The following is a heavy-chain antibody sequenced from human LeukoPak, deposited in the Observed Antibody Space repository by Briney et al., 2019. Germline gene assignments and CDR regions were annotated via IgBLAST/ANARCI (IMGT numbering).Heavy chain of an antibody. D-gene: IGHD3-10*01. CDR3: ARVVGQGTAMPSREFFDY. J-gene: IGHJ4*02. CDR1: GYTLTDYW. CDR2: IKATTGQT. Sequence: GPSVKVSCKASGYTLTDYWIHWVRQAPGQGLEWMGWIKATTGQTDSAQKFQGRFTVTRDTSISTVYMDLSSLRSDDTAIYYCARVVGQGTAMPSREFFDYWGQGTLVTVSS. V-gene: IGHV1-2*02.